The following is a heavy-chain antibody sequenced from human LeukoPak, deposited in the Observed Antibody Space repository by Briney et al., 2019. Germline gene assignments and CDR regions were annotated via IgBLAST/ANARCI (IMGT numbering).Heavy chain of an antibody. CDR2: ISWNSGSI. V-gene: IGHV3-9*03. CDR3: ARERATLDYYYYMDV. J-gene: IGHJ6*03. Sequence: GGSLRLSCAASGFTFDDYAMHWVRQAPGKGLEWVSGISWNSGSIGYADSVKGRFTISRDNAKNSLYLQMKNLRGEDMALYYCARERATLDYYYYMDVWGKGTTVTVSS. D-gene: IGHD5-12*01. CDR1: GFTFDDYA.